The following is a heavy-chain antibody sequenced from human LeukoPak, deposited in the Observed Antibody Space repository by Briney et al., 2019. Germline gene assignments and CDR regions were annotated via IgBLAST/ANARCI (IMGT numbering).Heavy chain of an antibody. CDR1: GGSISSYY. D-gene: IGHD6-13*01. J-gene: IGHJ5*02. CDR3: ARDGGGYSSSWYDSWFDP. V-gene: IGHV4-59*01. CDR2: IYYSGST. Sequence: SETLSLTCTVSGGSISSYYWSWIRQPPGKGLEWIGYIYYSGSTNYNPSLKSRVTISVDTSKNQFSLKLSSETAADTAVYYCARDGGGYSSSWYDSWFDPWGQGTLVTVSS.